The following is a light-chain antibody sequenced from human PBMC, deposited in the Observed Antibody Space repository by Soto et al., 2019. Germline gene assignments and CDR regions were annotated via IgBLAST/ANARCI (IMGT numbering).Light chain of an antibody. CDR2: KVS. CDR3: MQGTHWPPST. V-gene: IGKV2-30*01. CDR1: QSLVFSDGNTY. J-gene: IGKJ2*01. Sequence: DVVMTQSPLSLPVTLGQPASISCRSSQSLVFSDGNTYLNWFQQRPGQSPRRLLYKVSNRDSGVSDRFSGSGSGSDFTLKISGVEADDVGVYDCMQGTHWPPSTFGQGTKLEIK.